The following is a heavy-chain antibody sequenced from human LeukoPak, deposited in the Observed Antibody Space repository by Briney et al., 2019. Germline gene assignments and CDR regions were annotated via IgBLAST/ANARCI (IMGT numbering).Heavy chain of an antibody. CDR2: IYYSGST. CDR1: GGSISSYH. CDR3: ARSIDSSGYYYYFDL. D-gene: IGHD3-22*01. J-gene: IGHJ2*01. Sequence: SETLSLTCTVSGGSISSYHWSWIRQPPGKGLEWIGYIYYSGSTNYNPSLKSRVTISVDTSKNQFSLKLSSVTAADTAVYYCARSIDSSGYYYYFDLWGRGTLVTVSS. V-gene: IGHV4-59*01.